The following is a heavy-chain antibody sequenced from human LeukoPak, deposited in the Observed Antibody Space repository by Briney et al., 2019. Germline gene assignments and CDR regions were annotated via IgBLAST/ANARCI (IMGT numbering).Heavy chain of an antibody. CDR3: ARLGDSSSSLAYFDN. CDR2: IYYSGST. V-gene: IGHV4-39*01. D-gene: IGHD6-13*01. CDR1: GGSISSSSYY. Sequence: PSETLSLTCTVSGGSISSSSYYWGWIRQPPGKGLEWIGSIYYSGSTYYNPHLKSRVTISVDTSKNQFSLKLSSVTAADTAVYYCARLGDSSSSLAYFDNWGQGKLFSVSS. J-gene: IGHJ4*02.